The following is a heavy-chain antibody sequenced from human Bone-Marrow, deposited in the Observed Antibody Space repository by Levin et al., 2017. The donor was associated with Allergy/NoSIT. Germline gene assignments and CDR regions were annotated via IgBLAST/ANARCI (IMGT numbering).Heavy chain of an antibody. J-gene: IGHJ4*02. CDR3: ARDRDSAVAGIDWTHPLDY. CDR1: GFTFSDFG. CDR2: IWYDGSNK. Sequence: PGGSLRLSCAASGFTFSDFGIHWVRQAPGKGLEWVAVIWYDGSNKYYTDSVKGRFTISRDNSKNTLYLQMDSLRAEDTAVYYCARDRDSAVAGIDWTHPLDYWGQGALVTVSS. V-gene: IGHV3-33*01. D-gene: IGHD6-19*01.